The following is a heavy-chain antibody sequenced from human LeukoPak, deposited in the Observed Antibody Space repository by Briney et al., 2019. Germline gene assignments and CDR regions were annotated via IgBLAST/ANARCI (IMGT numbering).Heavy chain of an antibody. Sequence: PGGSLRLSCAASGFTLSSYAMSWVRQAPGKGLEWVSAISGSGGSTYYADSVKGRFTLSRDNSKNTLYLQMNSLRAEDTAVYYCAKGESSGWYYFDYWGQGTLVTVSS. CDR3: AKGESSGWYYFDY. J-gene: IGHJ4*02. CDR2: ISGSGGST. V-gene: IGHV3-23*01. CDR1: GFTLSSYA. D-gene: IGHD6-19*01.